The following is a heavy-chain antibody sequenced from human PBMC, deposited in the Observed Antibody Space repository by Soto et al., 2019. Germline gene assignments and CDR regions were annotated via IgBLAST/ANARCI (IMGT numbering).Heavy chain of an antibody. Sequence: SETVSLTCTVSGDSIDTSSYCWGWIRQPPGKGLEWIGSVCYRGTTYYNPSLKSRLTISVDTSKRQFSLKLSSVTAADTAVFYCARQGEHSSSYFFDSWGQGTLVTVSS. V-gene: IGHV4-39*01. D-gene: IGHD6-6*01. CDR3: ARQGEHSSSYFFDS. J-gene: IGHJ4*02. CDR1: GDSIDTSSYC. CDR2: VCYRGTT.